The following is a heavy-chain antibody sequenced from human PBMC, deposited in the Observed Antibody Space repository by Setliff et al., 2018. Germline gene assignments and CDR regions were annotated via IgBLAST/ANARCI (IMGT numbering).Heavy chain of an antibody. V-gene: IGHV1-3*01. J-gene: IGHJ6*03. CDR1: GYTFTDYA. CDR2: INPGNGNT. Sequence: GPSVKVSCKASGYTFTDYAMHWVRQAPGQRLEWMGWINPGNGNTKYSQKFQGRVTITRDTSASTAYMELSSLRSEDTAVYYCARDKGYDSSGYYFYYYYYMDVWGKGTTVTVSS. D-gene: IGHD3-22*01. CDR3: ARDKGYDSSGYYFYYYYYMDV.